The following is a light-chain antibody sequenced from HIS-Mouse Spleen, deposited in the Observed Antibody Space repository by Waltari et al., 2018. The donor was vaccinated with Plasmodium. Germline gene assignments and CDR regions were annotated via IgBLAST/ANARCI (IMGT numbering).Light chain of an antibody. CDR1: ALQKKY. CDR2: EDS. J-gene: IGLJ3*02. V-gene: IGLV3-10*01. Sequence: SYELTQPPSVSVSPGQTARITCSGDALQKKYAYWYQQKSGQAPVLVIYEDSKRPSGIPERFSGSSSGTMATSTISGAQVEDEADYYCYSTDSSGNHRVFGGGTKLTVL. CDR3: YSTDSSGNHRV.